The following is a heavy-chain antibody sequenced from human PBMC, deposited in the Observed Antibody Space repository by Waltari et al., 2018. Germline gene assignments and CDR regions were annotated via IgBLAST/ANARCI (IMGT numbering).Heavy chain of an antibody. CDR1: GFTFSRYA. J-gene: IGHJ1*01. CDR3: AKDSPSSGWYPEYFQH. CDR2: ISGSGGST. D-gene: IGHD6-19*01. Sequence: EVQLLESGGGLVQPGGSLRLSCAASGFTFSRYAMSWVRKAPGKGLEWVSAISGSGGSTYYADSVKGRFTISRDNSKNTLYLQMNSLRAEDTAVYYCAKDSPSSGWYPEYFQHWGQGTLVTVSS. V-gene: IGHV3-23*01.